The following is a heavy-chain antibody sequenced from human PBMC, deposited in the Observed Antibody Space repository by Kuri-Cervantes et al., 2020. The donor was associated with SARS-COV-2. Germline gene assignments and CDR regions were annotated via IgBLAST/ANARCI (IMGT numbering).Heavy chain of an antibody. CDR3: ARGSSGYCYV. J-gene: IGHJ4*02. CDR1: GHTFTAYY. CDR2: INPNSGDT. Sequence: ASVKVSCKTSGHTFTAYYMHWVRQAPGQGLEWMGWINPNSGDTNYVQKFQGRVTTTRDTSISTAYMELTRLRSDDTAVYYCARGSSGYCYVWGQGTLVTVSS. D-gene: IGHD3-22*01. V-gene: IGHV1-2*02.